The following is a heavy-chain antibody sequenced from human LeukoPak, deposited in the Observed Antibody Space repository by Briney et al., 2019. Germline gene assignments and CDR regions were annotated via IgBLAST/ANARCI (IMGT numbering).Heavy chain of an antibody. CDR1: GFTFSRYE. D-gene: IGHD5-12*01. CDR2: ISSSGSSI. V-gene: IGHV3-48*03. J-gene: IGHJ4*02. Sequence: GRSLRLSCAASGFTFSRYEMNWVRQAPGKGLEWVSYISSSGSSIYYADSVKGRFTIFRDNAKKSLYLQMKSLRAEDTAVYYCARDEDIVATIPSFFDYRGQGTLVTVSS. CDR3: ARDEDIVATIPSFFDY.